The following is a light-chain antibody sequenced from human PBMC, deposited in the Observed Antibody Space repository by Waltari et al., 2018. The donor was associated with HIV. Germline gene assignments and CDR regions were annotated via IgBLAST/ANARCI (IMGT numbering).Light chain of an antibody. CDR1: YPNIGSNT. Sequence: QSLLPQPPSASGTPGQRVPISCSGSYPNIGSNTVNWHQQLPGSAPRALIYNNDQRPSGVPDRFSGSKSGTSASLAISGLQSEDQGDYYCASWDDKLDGWVFGGGTRLTVL. V-gene: IGLV1-44*01. CDR2: NND. J-gene: IGLJ3*02. CDR3: ASWDDKLDGWV.